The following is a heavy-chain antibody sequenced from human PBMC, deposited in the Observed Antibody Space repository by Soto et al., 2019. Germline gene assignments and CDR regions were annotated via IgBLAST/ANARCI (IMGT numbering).Heavy chain of an antibody. J-gene: IGHJ6*02. CDR3: ARQDGYFRSYYYRMDV. D-gene: IGHD5-12*01. CDR1: GYSFTSYW. Sequence: PGESLKISCKASGYSFTSYWIGWVRQLPGKGLEWMGIIYPGDSNTIYSPSFQGHITISADKSITTAYLHWSSLRASDTAMYYCARQDGYFRSYYYRMDVWGQGTTVTVSS. V-gene: IGHV5-51*01. CDR2: IYPGDSNT.